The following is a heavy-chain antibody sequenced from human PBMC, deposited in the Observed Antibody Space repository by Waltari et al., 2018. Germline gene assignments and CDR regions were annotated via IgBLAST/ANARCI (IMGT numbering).Heavy chain of an antibody. CDR2: IYSGGST. V-gene: IGHV4-4*07. J-gene: IGHJ4*02. CDR3: ARGPGRESREAFDY. D-gene: IGHD3-10*01. Sequence: QVQLQESGPGLVTPSETLSPTCTVPGGSISGSYWSWIRQPAGKGLEWIGRIYSGGSTDYNPSLKSRPTMSVDTSKNQFSLKLSSVTAADTAVYYCARGPGRESREAFDYWGQGTLVTVSS. CDR1: GGSISGSY.